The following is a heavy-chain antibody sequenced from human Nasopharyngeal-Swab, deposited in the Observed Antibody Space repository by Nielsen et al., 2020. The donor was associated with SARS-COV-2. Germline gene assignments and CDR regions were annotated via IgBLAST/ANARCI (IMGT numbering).Heavy chain of an antibody. CDR3: ARALTGTSFFDP. D-gene: IGHD1-20*01. J-gene: IGHJ5*02. V-gene: IGHV4-59*13. CDR2: IYYTGST. Sequence: PGKGLDWIGNIYYTGSTNYNPSLKSRVAISVDTPKNQFSLKLSSVTAADTAVHYCARALTGTSFFDPWGQGTLVTVSS.